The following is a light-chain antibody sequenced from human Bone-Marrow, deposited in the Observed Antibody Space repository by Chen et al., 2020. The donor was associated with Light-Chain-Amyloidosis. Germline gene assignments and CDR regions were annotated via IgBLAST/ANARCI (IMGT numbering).Light chain of an antibody. J-gene: IGKJ1*01. CDR2: SAS. CDR1: QNINNY. V-gene: IGKV1-39*01. Sequence: DIQVTQSPSSLSASVGDSITITCRASQNINNYLNWYQWKPGKVPQLLVYSASKLHSGVPSRFIGGGLGADFSLTITSLQPDDFATYYCQQSYRFPRTFGQGTRVE. CDR3: QQSYRFPRT.